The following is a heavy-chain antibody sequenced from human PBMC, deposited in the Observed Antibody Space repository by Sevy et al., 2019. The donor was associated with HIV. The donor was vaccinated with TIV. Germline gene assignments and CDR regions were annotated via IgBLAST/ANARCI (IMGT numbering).Heavy chain of an antibody. CDR1: GGSISSGGYS. Sequence: SETLSLTCAVSGGSISSGGYSWSWIRQPPGKGLEWIGYIYHSGSTYYTPSLRSRVTISVDRSKNQFSLKLSSVTAADTAVYYCARAGSYYGMDVWGQGTTVTVSS. J-gene: IGHJ6*02. CDR3: ARAGSYYGMDV. V-gene: IGHV4-30-2*01. CDR2: IYHSGST.